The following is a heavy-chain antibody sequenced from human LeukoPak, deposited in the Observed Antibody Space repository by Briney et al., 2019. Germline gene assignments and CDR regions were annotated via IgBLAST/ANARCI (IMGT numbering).Heavy chain of an antibody. CDR3: ARGILRYFDFDY. V-gene: IGHV1-3*01. CDR2: INAGNGNT. CDR1: GYTFTTYA. D-gene: IGHD3-9*01. J-gene: IGHJ4*02. Sequence: GASVKVSCKASGYTFTTYAIHWVRQAPGQRLEWMGWINAGNGNTKYSQKFQGRVTITRDTSASTVYMELSSLRSEDTAVYYCARGILRYFDFDYWGQGPLVTVSS.